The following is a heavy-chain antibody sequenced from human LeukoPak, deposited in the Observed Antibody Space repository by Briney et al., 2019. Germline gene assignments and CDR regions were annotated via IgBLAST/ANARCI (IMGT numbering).Heavy chain of an antibody. J-gene: IGHJ4*02. V-gene: IGHV4-30-4*08. CDR3: AREGYDSSGSTH. Sequence: SQTLSLTCTVSGGSISSGDYYWSWIRQPPGKGLEWIGYIYYSGSTYYNPSLKSRVTISVDTSKNQFSLKLSSVTAADTVVYYCAREGYDSSGSTHWGQGTLVTVSS. CDR1: GGSISSGDYY. D-gene: IGHD3-22*01. CDR2: IYYSGST.